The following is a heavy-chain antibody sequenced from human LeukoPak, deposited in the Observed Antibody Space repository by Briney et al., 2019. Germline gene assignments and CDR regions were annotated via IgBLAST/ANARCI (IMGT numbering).Heavy chain of an antibody. CDR2: LIPIFGTA. CDR3: ARGVIAAAGFFDF. Sequence: SVKVSCKASGGTFSSYAISWVRQAPGQGLEWMGGLIPIFGTANYAQKLQGRVTITTGESTSTAYMELSSLRSEDTAVYYCARGVIAAAGFFDFWGQGALVTVSS. D-gene: IGHD6-13*01. J-gene: IGHJ4*02. V-gene: IGHV1-69*05. CDR1: GGTFSSYA.